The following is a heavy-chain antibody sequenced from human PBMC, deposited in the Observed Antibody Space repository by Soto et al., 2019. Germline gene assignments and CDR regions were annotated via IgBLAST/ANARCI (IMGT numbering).Heavy chain of an antibody. Sequence: QVQLVESGGGVVQPGRSLRLSCAASGFTFSSYGMHWVRQAPGKGLEWVAVISYDGSNKYYADSVKGRFTISRDNSKNTLYLQMNSLRAEDTAVYYCAKDGGGGRIYYYDSSGYYPDYWGQGTLVTVSS. CDR1: GFTFSSYG. V-gene: IGHV3-30*18. J-gene: IGHJ4*02. D-gene: IGHD3-22*01. CDR3: AKDGGGGRIYYYDSSGYYPDY. CDR2: ISYDGSNK.